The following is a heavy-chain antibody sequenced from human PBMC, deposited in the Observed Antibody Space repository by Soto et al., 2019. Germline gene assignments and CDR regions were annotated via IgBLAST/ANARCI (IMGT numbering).Heavy chain of an antibody. D-gene: IGHD3-22*01. CDR3: ARGPGYYYDSSGLARYYFDY. J-gene: IGHJ4*02. CDR2: ISAYNGNT. V-gene: IGHV1-18*01. CDR1: GYTFTSYG. Sequence: QVQLVQSGADVKKPGASVQVSCKASGYTFTSYGISWVRQAPGQGLEWMGWISAYNGNTNYAQKLQGRVTMTTDTSTSTAYMELRSLRSDDTAVYYCARGPGYYYDSSGLARYYFDYWGQGTLVTVSS.